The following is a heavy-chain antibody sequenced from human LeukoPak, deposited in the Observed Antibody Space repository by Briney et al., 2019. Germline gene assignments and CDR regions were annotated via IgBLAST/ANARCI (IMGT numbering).Heavy chain of an antibody. CDR1: GFDFSSNW. CDR3: AKDHYWSIDY. V-gene: IGHV3-74*01. CDR2: IKGDGIST. D-gene: IGHD3-3*01. Sequence: GGSLRLSCAASGFDFSSNWMHWVRHAPGQGLVWVSRIKGDGISTNYADSVKGRFTISRDIAKNTLYLQMNSLRAEDTDVYYCAKDHYWSIDYWGRGTLVTVSS. J-gene: IGHJ4*02.